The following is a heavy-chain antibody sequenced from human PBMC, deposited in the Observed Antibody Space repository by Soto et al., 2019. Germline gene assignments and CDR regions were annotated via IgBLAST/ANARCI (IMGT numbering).Heavy chain of an antibody. J-gene: IGHJ3*02. CDR2: IGYDGSSK. V-gene: IGHV3-33*01. CDR3: ARDVHHLTPYAFDI. Sequence: QVQLVESGGGVVQPGRSLRLSCAASGFTFSNHAMHYVRQAPGKGQECVGQIGYDGSSKNYADPMNGRFTVSRDSPKNTLFLEMNSLREEDTAVYYCARDVHHLTPYAFDILCQGALGTVSS. CDR1: GFTFSNHA.